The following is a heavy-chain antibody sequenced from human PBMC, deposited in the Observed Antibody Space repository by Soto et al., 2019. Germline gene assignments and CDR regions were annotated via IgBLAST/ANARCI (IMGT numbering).Heavy chain of an antibody. CDR2: IKSKADGGTT. J-gene: IGHJ4*02. CDR3: ATGWSSKDY. CDR1: GFIFSNAW. Sequence: LRLSCAASGFIFSNAWMSWVRQAPGKGLEWVGRIKSKADGGTTNYAAPVKGRFNISRDGSKNTLYLQMNGLKTEDTAVYYCATGWSSKDYWGQGTLVTVSS. V-gene: IGHV3-15*01. D-gene: IGHD3-3*01.